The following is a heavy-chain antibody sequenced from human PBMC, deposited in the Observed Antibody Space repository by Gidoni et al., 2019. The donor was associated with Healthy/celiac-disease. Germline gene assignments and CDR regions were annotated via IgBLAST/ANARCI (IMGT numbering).Heavy chain of an antibody. CDR3: ARHGTAMVSYYYYYGMDV. CDR1: GGSISSSSYY. Sequence: QLQLQESGPGLVKPSETLSLTCTVSGGSISSSSYYWGWIRQPPGKGLEWIGSIYYSGSTYYNPSLKSRVTISVDTSKNQFSLKLSSVTAADTAVYYCARHGTAMVSYYYYYGMDVWGQGTTVTVSS. D-gene: IGHD5-18*01. V-gene: IGHV4-39*01. J-gene: IGHJ6*02. CDR2: IYYSGST.